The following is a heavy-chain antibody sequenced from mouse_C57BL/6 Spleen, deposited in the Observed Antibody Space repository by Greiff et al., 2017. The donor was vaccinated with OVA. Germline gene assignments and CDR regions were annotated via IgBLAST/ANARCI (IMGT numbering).Heavy chain of an antibody. D-gene: IGHD2-4*01. Sequence: VQLQQSGPELVKPGASVKMSCTASGYTFTDYNMHWVKQSHGKSLEWIGYINPNNGGTSYNKKFKGKATLTVNKSSSTAYMELRSLTSEDSAVYYGTKSILNYEAPWYFDVWGTGTTVTVSS. V-gene: IGHV1-22*01. CDR3: TKSILNYEAPWYFDV. CDR2: INPNNGGT. CDR1: GYTFTDYN. J-gene: IGHJ1*03.